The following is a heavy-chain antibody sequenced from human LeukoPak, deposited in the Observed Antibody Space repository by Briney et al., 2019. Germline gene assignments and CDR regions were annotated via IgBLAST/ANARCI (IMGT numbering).Heavy chain of an antibody. CDR1: GFSLSTNY. Sequence: PGGSLRLSCAASGFSLSTNYMSWVRQAPGKGLEGVSILYSSGDYCYADSVKGRFTISRDDSKNTLYLQMKSLRTGDTAVYFCTKESTNSVFENWGHGTLVTVSS. V-gene: IGHV3-66*03. D-gene: IGHD5/OR15-5a*01. J-gene: IGHJ4*01. CDR2: LYSSGDY. CDR3: TKESTNSVFEN.